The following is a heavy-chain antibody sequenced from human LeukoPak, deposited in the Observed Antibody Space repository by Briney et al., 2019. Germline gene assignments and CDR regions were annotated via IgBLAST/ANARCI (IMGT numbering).Heavy chain of an antibody. J-gene: IGHJ4*02. D-gene: IGHD3-10*01. Sequence: ASVKVSRKASGYTFTSYDINWVRQATGQGLEWMGWMNPNSGNTGYAQKFQGRVTMTRNTSISTAYMELSSLRSEDTAVYYCARGRKGSGSYLIDYWGQGTLVTVSS. CDR2: MNPNSGNT. CDR1: GYTFTSYD. CDR3: ARGRKGSGSYLIDY. V-gene: IGHV1-8*01.